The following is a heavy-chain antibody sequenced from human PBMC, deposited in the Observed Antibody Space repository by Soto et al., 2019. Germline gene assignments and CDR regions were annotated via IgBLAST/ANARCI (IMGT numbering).Heavy chain of an antibody. CDR2: ISAYNGNT. J-gene: IGHJ4*02. D-gene: IGHD4-17*01. Sequence: GASVEISCRASGYTFTNYGISWVRQAPGQGLEWMGWISAYNGNTNYAQKLQGRVTMTTDTSTSTAYMELRSLRSDDTAVYYCARDRPLTTVTNDYWGQGTLVTVYS. CDR3: ARDRPLTTVTNDY. V-gene: IGHV1-18*01. CDR1: GYTFTNYG.